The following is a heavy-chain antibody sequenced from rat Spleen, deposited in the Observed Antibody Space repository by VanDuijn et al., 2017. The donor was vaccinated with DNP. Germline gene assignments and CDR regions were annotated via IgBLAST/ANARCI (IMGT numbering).Heavy chain of an antibody. CDR2: ISPSGGST. D-gene: IGHD3-8*01. CDR1: GFTFNNYG. V-gene: IGHV5S13*01. J-gene: IGHJ2*01. Sequence: EVQLVESGGGLVQPGRSLKLSCAASGFTFNNYGMAWVRQTPTKGLEWVASISPSGGSTYYRNSVKGRFTISSDNAKNTLYLQVNSLRSEDTATYYCTSNPHIRTAAPFDYWGQGAMVTVSS. CDR3: TSNPHIRTAAPFDY.